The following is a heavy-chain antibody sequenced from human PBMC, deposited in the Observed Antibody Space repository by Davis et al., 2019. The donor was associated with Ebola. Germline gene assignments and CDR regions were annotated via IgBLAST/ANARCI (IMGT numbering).Heavy chain of an antibody. Sequence: SETLSLTCAVSGGSISSSNWWRWVRQPPGKGLEWIGEIYHSGSTNYNPSLKSRVTISVDKSKNQFSLKLSSVTAADTAVYYCARDRGWLQSGAFDIWGQGTMVTVSS. V-gene: IGHV4-4*02. CDR2: IYHSGST. CDR1: GGSISSSNW. D-gene: IGHD5-24*01. CDR3: ARDRGWLQSGAFDI. J-gene: IGHJ3*02.